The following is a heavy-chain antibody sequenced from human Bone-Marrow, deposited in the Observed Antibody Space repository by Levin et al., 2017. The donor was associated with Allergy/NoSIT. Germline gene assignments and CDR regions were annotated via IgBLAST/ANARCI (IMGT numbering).Heavy chain of an antibody. D-gene: IGHD2-15*01. CDR1: GYSFTSYW. CDR2: IYPGDSDT. CDR3: ARLLGYCSGGSCYSALDY. Sequence: KGGESLKISCKGSGYSFTSYWIGWVRQMPGKGLEWMGIIYPGDSDTRYSPSFQGQVTISADKSISTAYLQWSSLKASDTAMYYCARLLGYCSGGSCYSALDYWGQGTLVTVSS. J-gene: IGHJ4*02. V-gene: IGHV5-51*01.